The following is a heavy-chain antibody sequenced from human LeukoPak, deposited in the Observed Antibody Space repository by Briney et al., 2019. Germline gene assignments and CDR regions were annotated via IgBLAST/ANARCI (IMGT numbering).Heavy chain of an antibody. CDR3: TRVSAYQYGSGSYYYFDN. V-gene: IGHV3-23*01. CDR1: GFTFRSYA. D-gene: IGHD3-10*01. CDR2: ISGSGGST. Sequence: GGSLRLSCAASGFTFRSYAMSWVRQAPGKGLEWVSAISGSGGSTYYADSVKGRFTISRDNAKETVYLQMNSLRAEDTAVYYCTRVSAYQYGSGSYYYFDNWGQGTLVTVSS. J-gene: IGHJ4*02.